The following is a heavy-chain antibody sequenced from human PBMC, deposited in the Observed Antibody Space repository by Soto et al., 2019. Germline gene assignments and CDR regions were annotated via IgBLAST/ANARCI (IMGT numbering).Heavy chain of an antibody. D-gene: IGHD2-15*01. CDR3: ARDRGYWSGGSWYVGGYLDY. V-gene: IGHV3-33*01. J-gene: IGHJ4*02. CDR1: GFTFTTYG. CDR2: ISSDGRGR. Sequence: PGGSLRLSCAASGFTFTTYGMHWVRQAPGRGLEWVALISSDGRGRFYADSVKGRFTISRDDSKNTLYLQVDSLRAEDTAVYHCARDRGYWSGGSWYVGGYLDYWGQGTLVTVSS.